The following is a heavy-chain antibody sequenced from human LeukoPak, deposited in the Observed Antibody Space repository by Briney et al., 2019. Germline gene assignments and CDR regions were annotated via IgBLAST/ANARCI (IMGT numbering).Heavy chain of an antibody. CDR3: AKVESGGYSFGNFDF. D-gene: IGHD5-18*01. CDR2: ISGNRGDST. J-gene: IGHJ4*02. V-gene: IGHV3-23*01. CDR1: GFTFTSYA. Sequence: PGGSLRLSCAASGFTFTSYALSWVRQAPGKGLEWVSAISGNRGDSTYYADPVKGRFTISRDNSKNTIYLQMNSLRAEDTAVYYCAKVESGGYSFGNFDFWGQGTLVAVSS.